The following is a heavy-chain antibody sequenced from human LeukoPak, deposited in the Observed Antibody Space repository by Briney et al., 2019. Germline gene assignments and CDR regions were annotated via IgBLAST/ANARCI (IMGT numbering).Heavy chain of an antibody. J-gene: IGHJ4*02. CDR2: ISYDGSNK. V-gene: IGHV3-30*18. Sequence: GGSLRLSCAASGFTFSNYGMHWVRQAPGKGLEWVAVISYDGSNKYYADSVKGRFTISRDNSKNTLYLQMNSLRAEDTAVYYCAKGLTVVYIDYWGQGTLVTVSS. CDR1: GFTFSNYG. CDR3: AKGLTVVYIDY. D-gene: IGHD4-23*01.